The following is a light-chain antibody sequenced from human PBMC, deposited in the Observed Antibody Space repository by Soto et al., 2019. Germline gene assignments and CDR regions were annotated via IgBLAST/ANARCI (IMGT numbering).Light chain of an antibody. CDR2: AAS. J-gene: IGKJ5*01. CDR1: QGIDTY. Sequence: DIQLTQSPSFLSASVGDRVTITCRASQGIDTYLAWYQQKPGKAPKLLIYAASFLQSGVPSRFSGSGSGTEFTLQISSLQPEDFAAYYCQQLNTYPFIFGQGTRLEIK. V-gene: IGKV1-9*01. CDR3: QQLNTYPFI.